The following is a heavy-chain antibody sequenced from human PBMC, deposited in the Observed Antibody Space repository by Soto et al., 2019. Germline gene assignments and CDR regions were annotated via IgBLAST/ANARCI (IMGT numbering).Heavy chain of an antibody. V-gene: IGHV4-59*12. CDR2: IYYSGSA. J-gene: IGHJ4*02. CDR3: VRDAGYGTLDY. Sequence: SETLSLTCTVSGGSISSYYWSWIRQPPGKGLEWIGYIYYSGSANYNPSLKSRVSMSVDNSKNQISLNLRSVTAADTAIYYCVRDAGYGTLDYWGQGTLVTVSS. CDR1: GGSISSYY. D-gene: IGHD5-18*01.